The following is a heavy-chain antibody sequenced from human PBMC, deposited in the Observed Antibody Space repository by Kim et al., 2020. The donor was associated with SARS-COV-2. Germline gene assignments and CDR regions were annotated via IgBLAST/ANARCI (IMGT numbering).Heavy chain of an antibody. CDR1: RYTFSGNS. CDR2: VNPDSGAT. V-gene: IGHV1-2*06. J-gene: IGHJ4*02. CDR3: ARLETSLGEAY. D-gene: IGHD1-1*01. Sequence: ASVKVSCKASRYTFSGNSIHWVRQAPGQGLEWMGRVNPDSGATNYAQKFLGRVTMTRNTSISTAYMELSRLTSDDTAVYYCARLETSLGEAYWGQGSLVTVSS.